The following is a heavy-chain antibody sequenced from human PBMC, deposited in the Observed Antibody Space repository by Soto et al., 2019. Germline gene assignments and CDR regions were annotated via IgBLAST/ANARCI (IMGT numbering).Heavy chain of an antibody. J-gene: IGHJ4*02. CDR3: ARDAAVGLFDY. CDR1: GYTFTSYG. Sequence: GASVKVSCKASGYTFTSYGISWVRQAPGQGLEWMGWISAYSGNTNYAQMLQGRVTMTTDTSTSTAYMELRSLRSDDTAVYYCARDAAVGLFDYWGQGTLVTVSS. D-gene: IGHD1-26*01. V-gene: IGHV1-18*01. CDR2: ISAYSGNT.